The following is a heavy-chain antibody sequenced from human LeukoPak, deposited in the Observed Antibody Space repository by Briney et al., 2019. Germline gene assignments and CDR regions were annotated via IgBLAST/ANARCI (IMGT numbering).Heavy chain of an antibody. CDR2: ISYDGSNK. V-gene: IGHV3-30*03. CDR1: GLTFRNYG. D-gene: IGHD3-10*01. J-gene: IGHJ6*02. CDR3: SRERYYGSGRASGMDV. Sequence: GGSLRLSCATSGLTFRNYGMHWVRQAPGKGLEWVAIISYDGSNKYYADSVKGRFTISKDNSQNTLYLQMNSLRAEDTAVYFCSRERYYGSGRASGMDVWGQGTTVTVSS.